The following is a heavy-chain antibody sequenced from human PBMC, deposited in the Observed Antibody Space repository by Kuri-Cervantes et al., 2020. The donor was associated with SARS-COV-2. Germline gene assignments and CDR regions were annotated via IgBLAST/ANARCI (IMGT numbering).Heavy chain of an antibody. CDR1: GGSISSHY. CDR3: ARDDTTSIAARFDY. CDR2: IYYDGST. D-gene: IGHD6-6*01. Sequence: ESLKISCTVSGGSISSHYWSWIRQPPGKGLEWIGYIYYDGSTYYNPSLKGRLTISVDTSKNQFSLKLSSVTAADTAVYYCARDDTTSIAARFDYWGQGTLVTVSS. V-gene: IGHV4-59*11. J-gene: IGHJ4*02.